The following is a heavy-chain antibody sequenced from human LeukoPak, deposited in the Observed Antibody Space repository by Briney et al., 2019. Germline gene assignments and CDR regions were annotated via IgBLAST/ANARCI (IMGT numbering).Heavy chain of an antibody. Sequence: GESLKISCKSSGYSFTDYWIGWVRQMPGKGLEWMGIIYPGDSDTRYSPSFQGRVIISADRSISTAYLQWSSLKASDTAMYYCATFYYYYGMDVWGQGTTVTVSS. CDR2: IYPGDSDT. CDR3: ATFYYYYGMDV. V-gene: IGHV5-51*01. CDR1: GYSFTDYW. J-gene: IGHJ6*02.